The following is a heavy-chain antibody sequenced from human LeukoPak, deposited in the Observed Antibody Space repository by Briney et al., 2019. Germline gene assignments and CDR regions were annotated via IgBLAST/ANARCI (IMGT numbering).Heavy chain of an antibody. CDR2: IYYSGST. J-gene: IGHJ3*02. CDR3: ARHLEYYDILTGSPGAFDI. Sequence: LDTLSLTCTVSGGSISSYYWSWLRQPPGKGLEWLGYIYYSGSTNYNPSLKSRVTISVDTSKNQFSLKLSSVTAADTAVYYCARHLEYYDILTGSPGAFDIWGQGTMVTVSS. V-gene: IGHV4-59*08. D-gene: IGHD3-9*01. CDR1: GGSISSYY.